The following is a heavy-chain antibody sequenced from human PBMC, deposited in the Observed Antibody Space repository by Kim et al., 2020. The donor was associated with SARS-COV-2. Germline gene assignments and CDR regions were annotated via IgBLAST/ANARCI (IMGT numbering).Heavy chain of an antibody. J-gene: IGHJ4*02. CDR1: GGSFSGYY. CDR2: INHSGST. CDR3: ARGRVTIDY. Sequence: SETLSLTCAVYGGSFSGYYWSWIRQPPGKGLEWIGEINHSGSTNYNPSLKSRVTISVDTSKNQFSLKLSSVTAADTAVYYCARGRVTIDYWGQGTLVTVSS. D-gene: IGHD4-17*01. V-gene: IGHV4-34*01.